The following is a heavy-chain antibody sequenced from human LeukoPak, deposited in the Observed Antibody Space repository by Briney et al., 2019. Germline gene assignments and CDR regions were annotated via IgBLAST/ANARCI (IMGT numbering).Heavy chain of an antibody. D-gene: IGHD6-13*01. CDR2: IYSGGST. CDR1: GLTVSSNY. J-gene: IGHJ4*02. V-gene: IGHV3-66*01. Sequence: GGSLRLSCAASGLTVSSNYMSWVRQAPGKGLEWVSVIYSGGSTYYADSVKGRFTNFRDNARNSLFLQMNNLRDEDTALYYCAKNSRYSSSPTEYWGQGTLVTVSA. CDR3: AKNSRYSSSPTEY.